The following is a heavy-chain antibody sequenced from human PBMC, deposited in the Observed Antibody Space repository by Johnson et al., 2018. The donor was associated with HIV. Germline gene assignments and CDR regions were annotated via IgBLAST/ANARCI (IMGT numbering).Heavy chain of an antibody. CDR2: ISWNSGSI. Sequence: VQLVESGGGLVQPGRSLRLSCAASGFTFDDYAMHWVRQAPGKGLEWVSGISWNSGSIGYADSVKGRFTISRDNSKNTLYLQMNSLRAEDTAVYYCARVAVLWFRDTNAFDIWGQGTMVTVSS. CDR1: GFTFDDYA. CDR3: ARVAVLWFRDTNAFDI. D-gene: IGHD3-10*01. V-gene: IGHV3-9*01. J-gene: IGHJ3*02.